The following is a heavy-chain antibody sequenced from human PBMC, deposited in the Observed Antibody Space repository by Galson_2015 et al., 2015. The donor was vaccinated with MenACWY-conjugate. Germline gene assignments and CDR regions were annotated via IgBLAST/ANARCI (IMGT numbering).Heavy chain of an antibody. CDR1: GFTFSSYS. D-gene: IGHD2-21*02. CDR3: AKVLVAAVTASGFDY. J-gene: IGHJ4*02. CDR2: ISSSSSYI. V-gene: IGHV3-21*01. Sequence: SLRLSCAASGFTFSSYSMHWVRQAPGKGLEWVSYISSSSSYIYYADSVKGRFTISRDNAKNSLYLEMNSLRAEDTAVYYCAKVLVAAVTASGFDYWGQGTLVTVSS.